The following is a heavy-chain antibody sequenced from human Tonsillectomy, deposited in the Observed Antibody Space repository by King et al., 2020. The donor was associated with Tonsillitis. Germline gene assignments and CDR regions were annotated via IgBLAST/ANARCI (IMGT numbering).Heavy chain of an antibody. Sequence: VQLVESGGGLVQPGRSLRLSCAASGFTFDDYAMHWVRQAPGKGLEWVSGISWNSESIDYADSVKGRFSISRDNARNSLYLLMNGLRAEDTALYYCAKIRAGSYFHFENWGQGTLVTVSS. D-gene: IGHD3-10*01. V-gene: IGHV3-9*01. CDR2: ISWNSESI. J-gene: IGHJ4*02. CDR3: AKIRAGSYFHFEN. CDR1: GFTFDDYA.